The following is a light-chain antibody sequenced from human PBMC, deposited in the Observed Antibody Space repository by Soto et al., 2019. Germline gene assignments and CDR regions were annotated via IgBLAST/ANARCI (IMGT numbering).Light chain of an antibody. CDR3: QQSYSTPWT. Sequence: DIQMTQSPSSLSASVGDRVTITCRASQSISSYLNWYQQKAGKVPNLLIYAASTLQSGVPSRFSGSGSGRDFTLTISSLQPEDFATYYCQQSYSTPWTFGQGTKVDIK. CDR2: AAS. V-gene: IGKV1-39*01. J-gene: IGKJ1*01. CDR1: QSISSY.